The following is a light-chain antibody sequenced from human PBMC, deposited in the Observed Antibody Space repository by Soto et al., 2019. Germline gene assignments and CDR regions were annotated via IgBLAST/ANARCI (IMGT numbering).Light chain of an antibody. Sequence: QSALTQPASVSGSPGQSITISCTGTSSDVGGYNFVSWFQQHPGKAPKLMIFEVTSRPSGVSNRFSGSKSGNTASLTISGLQAEDEADYYCCSYAGSSTYVFGTGTKLTVL. CDR2: EVT. J-gene: IGLJ1*01. CDR1: SSDVGGYNF. CDR3: CSYAGSSTYV. V-gene: IGLV2-23*02.